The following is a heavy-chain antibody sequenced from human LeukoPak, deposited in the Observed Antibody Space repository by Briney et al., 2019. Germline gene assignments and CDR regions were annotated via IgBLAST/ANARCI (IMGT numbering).Heavy chain of an antibody. V-gene: IGHV4-61*02. D-gene: IGHD1-26*01. CDR3: ARAVSGSYFDY. CDR2: IYTSGST. J-gene: IGHJ4*02. Sequence: SETLSLTCTVSGGSISSGSYYWSWIRQPAGKGLEWIWRIYTSGSTNYNPSLKSRVTISVDTSKNQFSLKLSSVTAADTAVYYCARAVSGSYFDYWGQGTLVTVSS. CDR1: GGSISSGSYY.